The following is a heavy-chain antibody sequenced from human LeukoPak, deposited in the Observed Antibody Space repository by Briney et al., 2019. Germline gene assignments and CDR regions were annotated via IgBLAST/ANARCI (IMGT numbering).Heavy chain of an antibody. CDR1: GGSISSSSYY. Sequence: SETLSLTCTVSGGSISSSSYYWGWIRQPPGKGLEWIGSIYYSGSTYYNPSLKSRVTISVDTSKNQFSLKLSSVTAADTAVYYCARHPHSRCSSTSCYTAIYYYYYMDVWGKGTTVTVSS. CDR2: IYYSGST. J-gene: IGHJ6*03. V-gene: IGHV4-39*01. D-gene: IGHD2-2*01. CDR3: ARHPHSRCSSTSCYTAIYYYYYMDV.